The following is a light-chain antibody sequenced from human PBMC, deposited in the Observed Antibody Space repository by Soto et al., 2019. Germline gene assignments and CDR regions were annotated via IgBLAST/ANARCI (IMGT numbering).Light chain of an antibody. CDR1: QSISSW. V-gene: IGKV1-5*01. CDR3: QQSYSTPPT. Sequence: GDRVTITCRASQSISSWLAWYQQKPGKAPKLLIYDASSLESGVPSRFSGSGSGTEFTLTISSVQPEDFATYYCQQSYSTPPTFGQGTKVDI. J-gene: IGKJ1*01. CDR2: DAS.